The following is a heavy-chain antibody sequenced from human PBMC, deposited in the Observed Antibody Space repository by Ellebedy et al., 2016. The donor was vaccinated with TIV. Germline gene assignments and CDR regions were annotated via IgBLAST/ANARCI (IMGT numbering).Heavy chain of an antibody. D-gene: IGHD3-22*01. CDR2: IYYSGST. CDR3: AREVLTDYYDSSGYFDY. V-gene: IGHV4-59*06. J-gene: IGHJ4*02. CDR1: GGSISSYY. Sequence: SETLSLTCTVSGGSISSYYWSWIRQPPGKGLEWIGYIYYSGSTYYNPSLKSLVTISVDTSKNQFSLKLSSVTAADTAVYYCAREVLTDYYDSSGYFDYWGQGTLVTVSS.